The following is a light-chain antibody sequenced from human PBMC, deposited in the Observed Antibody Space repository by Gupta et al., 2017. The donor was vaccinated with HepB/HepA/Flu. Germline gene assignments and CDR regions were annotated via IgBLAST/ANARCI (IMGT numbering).Light chain of an antibody. CDR2: KAS. CDR3: QQYNSYSRT. V-gene: IGKV1-5*03. J-gene: IGKJ1*01. Sequence: IQMTQSPSTLSASVGDRVTITCRASQSISNLLAWYQQKPGKAPKLLIYKASSLQSGVPSRFSGSGSGTEFTLTISRLQPDDFATYYCQQYNSYSRTFGQGTTVEIK. CDR1: QSISNL.